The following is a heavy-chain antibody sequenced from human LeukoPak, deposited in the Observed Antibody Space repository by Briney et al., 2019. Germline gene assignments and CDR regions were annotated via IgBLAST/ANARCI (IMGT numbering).Heavy chain of an antibody. Sequence: GGSLGLSCAASGFTFSTYDMNWVRQAPGKGLEWLSYISRRGGTIYYADSVKGRFTISRDNAKNTLYLQMNSLRAEDTAVYYCASDALAGGGWSNMGDYWGQGTLVTVSS. J-gene: IGHJ4*02. V-gene: IGHV3-48*03. CDR3: ASDALAGGGWSNMGDY. CDR2: ISRRGGTI. D-gene: IGHD3-16*01. CDR1: GFTFSTYD.